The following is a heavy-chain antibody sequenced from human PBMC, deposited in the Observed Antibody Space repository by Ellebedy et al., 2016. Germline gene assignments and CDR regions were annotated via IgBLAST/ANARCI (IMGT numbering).Heavy chain of an antibody. D-gene: IGHD6-6*01. J-gene: IGHJ4*02. CDR3: ARGAYSSSSVFDY. CDR1: GYTFTSYY. Sequence: SVKVSXXASGYTFTSYYMHWVRQAPGQGLEWMGGIIPIFGTANYAQKFQGRVTITADESTSTAYMELSSLRSEDTAVYYCARGAYSSSSVFDYWGQGTLVTVSS. V-gene: IGHV1-69*13. CDR2: IIPIFGTA.